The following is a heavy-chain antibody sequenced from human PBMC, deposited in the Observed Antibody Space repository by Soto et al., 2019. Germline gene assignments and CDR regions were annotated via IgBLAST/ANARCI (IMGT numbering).Heavy chain of an antibody. CDR1: GFTFSSYG. Sequence: GGSLRLSCAASGFTFSSYGMHWVRQAPGKGLEWVAVISYDGSNKYYADSVKGRFTISRDNSKNTLYLQMNSLRAEDTAVYYCAKASGDGSNEYSSFGFDPWGQGTLVTVSS. V-gene: IGHV3-30*18. J-gene: IGHJ5*02. D-gene: IGHD6-6*01. CDR3: AKASGDGSNEYSSFGFDP. CDR2: ISYDGSNK.